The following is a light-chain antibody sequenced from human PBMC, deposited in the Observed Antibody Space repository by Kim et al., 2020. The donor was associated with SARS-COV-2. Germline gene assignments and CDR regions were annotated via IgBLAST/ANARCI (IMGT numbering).Light chain of an antibody. Sequence: VALSQTVMITCQGDSLRSYYATWYQQKPGQAPKVVIYGKDNRPSGIPDRFSGSSSGNTAYLTITGTQAGDEADYYCNSRDSNDNVVFGGGTKVTVL. V-gene: IGLV3-19*01. CDR3: NSRDSNDNVV. CDR2: GKD. J-gene: IGLJ2*01. CDR1: SLRSYY.